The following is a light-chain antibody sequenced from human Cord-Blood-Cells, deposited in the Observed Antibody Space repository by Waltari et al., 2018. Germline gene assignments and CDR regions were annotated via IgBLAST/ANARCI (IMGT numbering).Light chain of an antibody. V-gene: IGLV2-14*03. J-gene: IGLJ1*01. CDR3: SSYTSSSTLYV. CDR1: HSNVGCYNY. CDR2: DVS. Sequence: QSALTQPAAVSRSPGQSITISCTGTHSNVGCYNYVPWYQQHPGKAPKLMIYDVSNRPSGVSNRFSGSKSGNTASLTISGLQAEDEADYYCSSYTSSSTLYVFGTGTKVTVL.